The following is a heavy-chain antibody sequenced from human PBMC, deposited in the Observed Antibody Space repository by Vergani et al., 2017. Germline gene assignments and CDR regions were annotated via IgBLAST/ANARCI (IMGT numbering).Heavy chain of an antibody. J-gene: IGHJ4*02. Sequence: VQLVESGGGVVQPGRSLRLSCAASGFTFSSYAMSWVRQAPGKGLEWVSAISGSGGSTYYADSVKGRFTISRDNSKNTLYLQMNSLRAEDTAVYYCAIYGSGSYYETFIDYWGQGTLVTVSS. CDR1: GFTFSSYA. CDR3: AIYGSGSYYETFIDY. D-gene: IGHD3-10*01. V-gene: IGHV3-23*04. CDR2: ISGSGGST.